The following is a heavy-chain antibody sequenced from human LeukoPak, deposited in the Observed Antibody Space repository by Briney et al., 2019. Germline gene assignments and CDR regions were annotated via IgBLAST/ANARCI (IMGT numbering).Heavy chain of an antibody. Sequence: GGSLRLSCAASGFTFSSYAMSWVRQAPGKGLEWVSAISGSGGSTYYADSVKGRFTISRDNSKNTLYLQMNSLRAEDTAVYYCAKDATSGSSNYYYYYYMDVWGKGTTVTVSS. D-gene: IGHD1-26*01. CDR3: AKDATSGSSNYYYYYYMDV. J-gene: IGHJ6*03. CDR1: GFTFSSYA. V-gene: IGHV3-23*01. CDR2: ISGSGGST.